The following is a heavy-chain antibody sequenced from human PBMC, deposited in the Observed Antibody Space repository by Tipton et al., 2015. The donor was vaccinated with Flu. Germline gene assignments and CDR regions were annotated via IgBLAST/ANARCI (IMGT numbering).Heavy chain of an antibody. CDR2: IYYSGST. CDR1: GGSISSTSYY. D-gene: IGHD3-10*01. CDR3: ARQDPSPLRGFRFDY. Sequence: TLSLTCTASGGSISSTSYYWSWIRQPPGKGLEWIGYIYYSGSTSYNPSLKSRVTISVDTSKNQFSLKLSSVTAADTAVYYWARQDPSPLRGFRFDYWGQGTLVTVSS. V-gene: IGHV4-61*05. J-gene: IGHJ4*02.